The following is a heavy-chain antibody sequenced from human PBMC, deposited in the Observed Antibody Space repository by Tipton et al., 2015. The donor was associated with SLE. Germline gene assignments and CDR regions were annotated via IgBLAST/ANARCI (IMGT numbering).Heavy chain of an antibody. Sequence: TLSLTCTVSGYSISSGYYWGWIRQPPGKGLEWIGSIYHSESTYYNPSLKSRVTISVDTSKNQFSLKLSSVTAADTAVYYCARDARLWGQGTMVTVSS. V-gene: IGHV4-38-2*02. CDR3: ARDARL. CDR2: IYHSEST. J-gene: IGHJ3*01. CDR1: GYSISSGYY.